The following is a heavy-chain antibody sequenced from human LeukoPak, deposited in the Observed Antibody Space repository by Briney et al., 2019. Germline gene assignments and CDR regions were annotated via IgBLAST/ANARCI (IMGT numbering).Heavy chain of an antibody. Sequence: SETLSLTCTVSGGSISTYYWSWIRQPAGKGLEWIGRIYTSGSTNYNPSLKSRVSMSVDASKSQFSLNLSSVTAADTAVYYCARSRSSTWYLFDYWGQGTLVTVSS. CDR3: ARSRSSTWYLFDY. J-gene: IGHJ4*02. V-gene: IGHV4-4*07. D-gene: IGHD6-13*01. CDR1: GGSISTYY. CDR2: IYTSGST.